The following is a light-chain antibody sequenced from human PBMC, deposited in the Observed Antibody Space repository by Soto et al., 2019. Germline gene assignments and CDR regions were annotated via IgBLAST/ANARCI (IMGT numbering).Light chain of an antibody. Sequence: ETVMTQSPATLSVSPGERVALSCRATQTATNKLAWYQQKPGQAPRLLIYDASARATGVPPMFSGSGSGTEFTLTISSLQSEDFGLYYCQQYNDWPVTFGGGTKVEIK. CDR1: QTATNK. J-gene: IGKJ4*01. CDR2: DAS. CDR3: QQYNDWPVT. V-gene: IGKV3-15*01.